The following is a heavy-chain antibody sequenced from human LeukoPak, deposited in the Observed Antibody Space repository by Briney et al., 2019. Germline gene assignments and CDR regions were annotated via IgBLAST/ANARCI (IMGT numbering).Heavy chain of an antibody. CDR1: GFTFSSYS. V-gene: IGHV3-30*18. CDR2: ISYDGSNK. D-gene: IGHD1-26*01. CDR3: AKDFKDSGSFFFDY. J-gene: IGHJ4*02. Sequence: PGGSLRLSCAASGFTFSSYSMNWVRQAPGKGLEWVAVISYDGSNKYYADSVKGRFTISRDNSKNTLYLQMNSLRAEDTAVYYCAKDFKDSGSFFFDYWGQGTLVTVSS.